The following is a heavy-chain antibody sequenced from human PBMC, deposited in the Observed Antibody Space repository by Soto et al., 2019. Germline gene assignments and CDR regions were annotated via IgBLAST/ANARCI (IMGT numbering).Heavy chain of an antibody. J-gene: IGHJ4*02. V-gene: IGHV4-4*02. CDR3: ARHPVFFTAIYYFDY. CDR2: LYHTGNT. D-gene: IGHD5-18*01. CDR1: SGSFGSGIW. Sequence: SETLSLTCTASSGSFGSGIWWSWVRQPPGKGLEWIGELYHTGNTNYNPSLKSRLTMSVDESKNQFSLSLSSVTAADTAVYYCARHPVFFTAIYYFDYWGQGTLVTVSS.